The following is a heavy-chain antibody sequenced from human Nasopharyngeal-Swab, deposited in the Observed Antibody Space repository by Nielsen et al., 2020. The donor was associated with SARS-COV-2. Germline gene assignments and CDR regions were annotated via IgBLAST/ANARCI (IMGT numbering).Heavy chain of an antibody. Sequence: SETLSLTCAVYGGSFSGYYWSWIRQLPGKGLEWIGEINHSGSTNYNPSLRSRVTISVDTSKNQFSPKLSSVTAADTAVYYCAREKSDFWSGYLRGAFDIWGQGTMVTVSS. J-gene: IGHJ3*02. CDR3: AREKSDFWSGYLRGAFDI. D-gene: IGHD3-3*01. V-gene: IGHV4-34*01. CDR1: GGSFSGYY. CDR2: INHSGST.